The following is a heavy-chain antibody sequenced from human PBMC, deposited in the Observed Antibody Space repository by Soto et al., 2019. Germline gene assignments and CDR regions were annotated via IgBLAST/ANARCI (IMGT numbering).Heavy chain of an antibody. Sequence: GGSLRLSCAASGFTFSSYPMHWVRQAPGKGPEWVAVIWYDGSIEDYVDSVKGRFTIFRDNSKNMLYLQMNSLRGEDTAVYYCARDRRYCSGGSCYSTFDYWGQGTLVTVSS. J-gene: IGHJ4*02. V-gene: IGHV3-33*01. D-gene: IGHD2-15*01. CDR3: ARDRRYCSGGSCYSTFDY. CDR1: GFTFSSYP. CDR2: IWYDGSIE.